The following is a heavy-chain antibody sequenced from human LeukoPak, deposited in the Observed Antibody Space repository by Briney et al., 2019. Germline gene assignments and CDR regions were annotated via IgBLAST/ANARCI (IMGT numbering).Heavy chain of an antibody. V-gene: IGHV3-23*01. CDR1: GFTFSSYA. J-gene: IGHJ4*02. D-gene: IGHD3-9*01. CDR3: AKAYYDILTGYYPPLGY. CDR2: ISGSGGST. Sequence: GGSLRLSCAASGFTFSSYAMSWVRQAPGKGLEWVSAISGSGGSTYYADSVKRRFTISRDNSKNTLYLQMNSLRAEDTAVYYCAKAYYDILTGYYPPLGYWGQGTLVTVSS.